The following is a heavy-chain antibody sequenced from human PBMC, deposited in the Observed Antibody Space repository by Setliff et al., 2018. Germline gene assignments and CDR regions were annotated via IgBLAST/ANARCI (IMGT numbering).Heavy chain of an antibody. Sequence: GESLKISCKGSGYSFTSYWIGWVRQMPGKGLEWMGIIFPGDSDTRYSPSFQGQVTISADKSISTAYLQWRSLKASDTAMYYCARQAVAGNDAFDIWGQGTMVTRLL. CDR3: ARQAVAGNDAFDI. D-gene: IGHD6-19*01. J-gene: IGHJ3*02. CDR1: GYSFTSYW. CDR2: IFPGDSDT. V-gene: IGHV5-51*01.